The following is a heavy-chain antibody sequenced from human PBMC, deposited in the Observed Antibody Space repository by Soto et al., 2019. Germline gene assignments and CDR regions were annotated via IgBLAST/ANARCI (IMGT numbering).Heavy chain of an antibody. CDR2: IWHDGGNK. CDR3: ARDGDVNTGFGKDY. Sequence: GRSLRLSCAASGFTFSSYGMHWVRQAPGKGLEWVAFIWHDGGNKFYAESVKGRFTISRDNSKNTLYLQMTSQSAEDTAMYYCARDGDVNTGFGKDYWGQGTLVTVSS. D-gene: IGHD3-16*01. CDR1: GFTFSSYG. J-gene: IGHJ4*02. V-gene: IGHV3-33*01.